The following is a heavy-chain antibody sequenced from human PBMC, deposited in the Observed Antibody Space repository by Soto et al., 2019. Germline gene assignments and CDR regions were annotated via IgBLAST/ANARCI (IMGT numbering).Heavy chain of an antibody. CDR3: ERGTYQPLIHGWFDP. CDR1: GGSFSGYY. J-gene: IGHJ5*02. V-gene: IGHV4-34*01. Sequence: SETLSLTCAVYGGSFSGYYWSWIRQPPGKGLEWIGEINHSGSTNYNPSLKSRVTISVDTSKNQFSLKLSSVTAADTAVYYCERGTYQPLIHGWFDPWGQGTLVTVYS. CDR2: INHSGST. D-gene: IGHD2-2*01.